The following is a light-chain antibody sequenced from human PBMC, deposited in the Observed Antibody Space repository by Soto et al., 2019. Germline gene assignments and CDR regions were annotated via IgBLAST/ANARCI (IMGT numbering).Light chain of an antibody. J-gene: IGKJ1*01. CDR2: DAS. Sequence: EIVLTQSPATLSLSPGERATLSCRASQSVSSYFAWYQQKPGQAPRLLIYDASNRATGIPAGFSGSGSGTDFTLTSSSLDPDDFAVYYCQQRGNWPVTFGQGTRVDIK. CDR3: QQRGNWPVT. CDR1: QSVSSY. V-gene: IGKV3-11*01.